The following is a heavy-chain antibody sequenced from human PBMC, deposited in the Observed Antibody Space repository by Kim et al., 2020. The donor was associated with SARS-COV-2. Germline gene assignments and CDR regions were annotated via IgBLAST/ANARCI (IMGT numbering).Heavy chain of an antibody. Sequence: GGSLRLSCAASGFTFSSYGMHWVRQAPGKGLEWVAVIWYDGSNKDYADSVKGRFTISRDNSKNTLYLQMNSLRAEDTAVYYCARVLGSSSWYVLYYYYYGMDVWGQGTPFTAS. CDR2: IWYDGSNK. D-gene: IGHD6-13*01. CDR3: ARVLGSSSWYVLYYYYYGMDV. V-gene: IGHV3-33*08. CDR1: GFTFSSYG. J-gene: IGHJ6*02.